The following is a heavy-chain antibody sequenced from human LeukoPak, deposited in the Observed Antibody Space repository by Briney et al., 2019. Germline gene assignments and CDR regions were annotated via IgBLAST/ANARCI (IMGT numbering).Heavy chain of an antibody. D-gene: IGHD3-10*01. Sequence: GGSLRLSCAASGFTFDDYGMSWARQAPGKGLEWVSGINGNGGSTGYGDSMKGRFTISRDNAKNSLYLQMNSLRVEDTALYHCARNYHGSGSTAFDIWGQGTMVTVSS. CDR2: INGNGGST. CDR1: GFTFDDYG. V-gene: IGHV3-20*01. CDR3: ARNYHGSGSTAFDI. J-gene: IGHJ3*02.